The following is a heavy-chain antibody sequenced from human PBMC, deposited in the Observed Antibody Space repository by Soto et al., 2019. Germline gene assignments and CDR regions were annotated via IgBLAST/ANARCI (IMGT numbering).Heavy chain of an antibody. CDR3: ARTHGITGTIPDWFDP. Sequence: QVQLQESGPGLVKPSQTLSLTCTVSGGSISSGDYYWSWIRQPPGKGLEWIGYIYYSGSTYYNPSLKSRVTISVDTSKNQLSLKLSSVTAADTAVYYCARTHGITGTIPDWFDPWGQGTLVTVSS. D-gene: IGHD1-20*01. V-gene: IGHV4-30-4*01. CDR2: IYYSGST. CDR1: GGSISSGDYY. J-gene: IGHJ5*02.